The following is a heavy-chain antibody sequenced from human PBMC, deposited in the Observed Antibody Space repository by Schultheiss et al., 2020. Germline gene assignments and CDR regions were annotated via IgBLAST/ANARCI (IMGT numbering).Heavy chain of an antibody. V-gene: IGHV4-34*01. Sequence: SQPLSLTCAVYGWSFSGYYWSWIRQPPGKGLEWIGEINHSGSTNYNPSLKSRVTISVDTSKNQFSLKLSSVTAADTAVYYCARDRNYYFDYWGQGTLVTVSS. CDR1: GWSFSGYY. CDR3: ARDRNYYFDY. D-gene: IGHD1-14*01. J-gene: IGHJ4*02. CDR2: INHSGST.